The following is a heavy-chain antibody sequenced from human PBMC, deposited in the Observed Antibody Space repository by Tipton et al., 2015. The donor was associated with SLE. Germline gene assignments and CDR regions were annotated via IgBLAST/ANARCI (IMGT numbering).Heavy chain of an antibody. V-gene: IGHV4-39*07. CDR3: EGTKDVFDV. CDR2: IYYSGDT. J-gene: IGHJ3*01. CDR1: GGSISSRVYY. Sequence: TLSLTCAVSGGSISSRVYYWGWLRQPPGKGLEWIGSIYYSGDTYYNPSLKSRVTISVDTSKNQFSLKLTSVTAADTAVYYCEGTKDVFDVWGLGTTVTVSS. D-gene: IGHD2-8*01.